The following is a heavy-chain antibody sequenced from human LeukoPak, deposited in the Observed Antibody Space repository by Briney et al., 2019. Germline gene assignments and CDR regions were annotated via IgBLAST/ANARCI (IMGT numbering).Heavy chain of an antibody. V-gene: IGHV1-18*01. D-gene: IGHD3-22*01. J-gene: IGHJ4*02. CDR1: GYTFTSYV. Sequence: ASVKVSCKASGYTFTSYVISWVRQAPGQGLEWMGWISAYNGNTNYAQKLQGRVTMTTDTSTSTAYMELRSLRSDDTAVYYCARDAKRITMIVVVSDPFDYWGQGTLVTVSS. CDR3: ARDAKRITMIVVVSDPFDY. CDR2: ISAYNGNT.